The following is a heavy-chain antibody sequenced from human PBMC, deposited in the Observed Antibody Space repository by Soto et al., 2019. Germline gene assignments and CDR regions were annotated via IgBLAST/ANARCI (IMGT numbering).Heavy chain of an antibody. Sequence: EVQLLESGGGLVQPGGSLRLSCAASGFTFSSYAMSWVRQAPGKGLEWVSAISGSGGSTYYADSVKGRFTISRDNSKNTLYLQMNSLRAKDTAVYYCAKGYGGLRYFDLFDYWGQGTLVTVSS. CDR3: AKGYGGLRYFDLFDY. J-gene: IGHJ4*02. D-gene: IGHD3-9*01. CDR1: GFTFSSYA. V-gene: IGHV3-23*01. CDR2: ISGSGGST.